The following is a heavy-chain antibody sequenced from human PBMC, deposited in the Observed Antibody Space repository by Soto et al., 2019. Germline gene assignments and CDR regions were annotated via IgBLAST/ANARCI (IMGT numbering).Heavy chain of an antibody. V-gene: IGHV4-30-2*01. CDR2: IYHSGST. J-gene: IGHJ5*02. CDR3: ARGGYYDRSGPDLNWFDP. D-gene: IGHD3-22*01. Sequence: SETLSLTCAVSGGSISSGGYSWSWIRQPPGKGLEWIGYIYHSGSTYYNPSLKSRVTISVDRSKNQFSLKLSSVTAADTAVYYCARGGYYDRSGPDLNWFDPWGQGTLVNVSS. CDR1: GGSISSGGYS.